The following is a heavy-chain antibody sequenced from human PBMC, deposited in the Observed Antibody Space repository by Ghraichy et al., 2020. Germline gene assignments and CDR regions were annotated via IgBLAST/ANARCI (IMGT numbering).Heavy chain of an antibody. CDR2: IYYSGST. Sequence: SETLSLTCTVSGGSISSYYWSWIRQPPGKGLEWIGYIYYSGSTNYNPSLKSRVTISVDTSKNQFSLKLSSVTAADTAVYYCARDAPPYSSSTGAWFDPWGQGTLVTVSS. J-gene: IGHJ5*02. CDR1: GGSISSYY. V-gene: IGHV4-59*01. D-gene: IGHD6-6*01. CDR3: ARDAPPYSSSTGAWFDP.